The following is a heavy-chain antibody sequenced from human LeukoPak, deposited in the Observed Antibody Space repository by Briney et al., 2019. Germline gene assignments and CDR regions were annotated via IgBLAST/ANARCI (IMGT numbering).Heavy chain of an antibody. V-gene: IGHV5-51*01. D-gene: IGHD6-19*01. CDR1: GYSFTSYW. J-gene: IGHJ4*02. Sequence: GESLKISCKGSGYSFTSYWIGWVRQMPGKGLEWMGIIYPGDSDTRYGPSFQGQVTISADKSISTAYLQWSSLKASDTAVYYCARLRYGSGWYPGELNYWGQGTLVTVSS. CDR2: IYPGDSDT. CDR3: ARLRYGSGWYPGELNY.